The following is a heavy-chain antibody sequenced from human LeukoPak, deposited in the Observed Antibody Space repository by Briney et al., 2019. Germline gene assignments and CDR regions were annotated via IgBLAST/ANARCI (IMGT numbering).Heavy chain of an antibody. V-gene: IGHV3-23*01. CDR2: ISGSAEKT. CDR1: GFAFSSHA. J-gene: IGHJ3*01. D-gene: IGHD3-3*01. CDR3: ARGSTYDFWSGDALDV. Sequence: GGSLRLSCAASGFAFSSHAMTWVRQAPGKGLEWVSSISGSAEKTYYADSVKGRFTISRDSSQKILNLQMNNLRVEDTAIYYCARGSTYDFWSGDALDVWGQGTMVTVAS.